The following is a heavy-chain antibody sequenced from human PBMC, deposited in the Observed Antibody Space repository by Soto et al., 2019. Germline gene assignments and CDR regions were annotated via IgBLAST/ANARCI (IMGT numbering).Heavy chain of an antibody. CDR2: IYWDDGK. D-gene: IGHD1-7*01. J-gene: IGHJ1*01. V-gene: IGHV2-5*02. CDR3: AHSWEQQGELTPSFQH. Sequence: SGPTLVNPTQTLTLTCTFSGFSLSTSGVGVGWIRQPPGKALEWLALIYWDDGKRYSPSLKSRLTITKDTSKNQVVLTMTNMDPVDTATYYCAHSWEQQGELTPSFQHWGQGTLVTVSS. CDR1: GFSLSTSGVG.